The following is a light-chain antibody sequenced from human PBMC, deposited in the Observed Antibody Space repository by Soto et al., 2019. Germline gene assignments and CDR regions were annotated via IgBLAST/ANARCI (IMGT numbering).Light chain of an antibody. V-gene: IGKV1-8*01. CDR1: QGISSY. CDR3: QHDNSYSWT. Sequence: AIRMTQSPSSFSASTVDRVTITCLASQGISSYLAWYQQKPGKAPKLLIYAASTLQSGVPSRFSGSGSGTEFTLTISSLQPDDVATYYCQHDNSYSWTFGQGTKVDIK. CDR2: AAS. J-gene: IGKJ1*01.